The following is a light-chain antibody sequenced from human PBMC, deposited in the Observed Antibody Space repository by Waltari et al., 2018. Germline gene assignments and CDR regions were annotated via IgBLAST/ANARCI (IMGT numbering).Light chain of an antibody. CDR3: QQYNSYPIT. CDR1: QDISNF. Sequence: IQMTQSPSSLSASVGDSVTITCRASQDISNFLAWFQQKPGEAPKSLIYSASTLQSGVPSKFSGSGSGTDFTLTISSLQPEDFATYYCQQYNSYPITFGQGTRLEIK. V-gene: IGKV1-16*02. CDR2: SAS. J-gene: IGKJ5*01.